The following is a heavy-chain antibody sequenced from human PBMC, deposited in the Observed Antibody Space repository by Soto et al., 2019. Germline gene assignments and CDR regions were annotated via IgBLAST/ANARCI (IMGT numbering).Heavy chain of an antibody. CDR1: GYTFTRYS. CDR2: INPNTGGT. V-gene: IGHV1-2*02. J-gene: IGHJ1*01. CDR3: SVYFDDLQEAAF. D-gene: IGHD2-8*01. Sequence: QVQLAQSGAEVKKPGASVKVSCRASGYTFTRYSVHWVRQAPGQGLEWMGWINPNTGGTRFAPKFEGRVTLTTDPSVRTVYMEVRSLRSDDTAVFYCSVYFDDLQEAAFWGQGTLVTVTS.